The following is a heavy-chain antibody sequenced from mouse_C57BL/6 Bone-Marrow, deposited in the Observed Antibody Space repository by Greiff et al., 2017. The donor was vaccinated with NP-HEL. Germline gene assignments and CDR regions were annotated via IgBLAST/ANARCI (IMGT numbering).Heavy chain of an antibody. D-gene: IGHD3-3*01. CDR3: ARGDRGAWFAY. Sequence: QVQLQQSGAELVRPGTSVKMSCKASGYTFTNYWIGWAKQRPGHGLEWIGDIYPGGGYTNYNEKFKGKATLTADKSSSTAYMQFSSLTSEDSAIYYCARGDRGAWFAYWGQGTLVTVSA. J-gene: IGHJ3*01. V-gene: IGHV1-63*01. CDR1: GYTFTNYW. CDR2: IYPGGGYT.